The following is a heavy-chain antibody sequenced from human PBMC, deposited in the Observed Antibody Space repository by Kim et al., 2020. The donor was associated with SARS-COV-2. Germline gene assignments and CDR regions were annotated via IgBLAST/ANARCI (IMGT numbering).Heavy chain of an antibody. D-gene: IGHD1-1*01. CDR3: SKDQSWNYYYYSCMDV. J-gene: IGHJ6*03. CDR2: ISGGGDTI. Sequence: GGSLRLSCVASGFRFSSHAMTWVRQAPGKGLERVSIISGGGDTIYYADSVNGRFTVSRDNSKNTLYLQLNSLRAEDTALYFCSKDQSWNYYYYSCMDVWG. CDR1: GFRFSSHA. V-gene: IGHV3-23*01.